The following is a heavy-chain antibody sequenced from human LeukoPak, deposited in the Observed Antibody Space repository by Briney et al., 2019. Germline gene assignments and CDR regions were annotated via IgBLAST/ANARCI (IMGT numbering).Heavy chain of an antibody. CDR3: ARGRRITMVRGVIITALDYFDY. V-gene: IGHV4-34*01. CDR1: GGSFSGYY. D-gene: IGHD3-10*01. J-gene: IGHJ4*02. Sequence: PSETLSLTCAVYGGSFSGYYWSWIRQPPGKGLEWIGEINQSGSTNYNPSLKSRVTISVDTSKNQFSLKLSSVTAADTAVYYCARGRRITMVRGVIITALDYFDYWGQGTLVTVSS. CDR2: INQSGST.